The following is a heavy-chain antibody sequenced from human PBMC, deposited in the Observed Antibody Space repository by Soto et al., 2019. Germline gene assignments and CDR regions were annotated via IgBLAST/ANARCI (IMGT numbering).Heavy chain of an antibody. D-gene: IGHD1-26*01. CDR3: ARLFGGYSGSHADEFDI. CDR1: GFSFSRFA. CDR2: ITYDGSNQ. Sequence: QVQLVESGGDVVQPGRSLRLSCAGSGFSFSRFAIYWVRQAPGKGLEWVAVITYDGSNQYYADSVKGRFTVSRDNSRSTVYLQMNNLRSEDTAIYYCARLFGGYSGSHADEFDIWGQGTMVPVSS. V-gene: IGHV3-30-3*01. J-gene: IGHJ3*02.